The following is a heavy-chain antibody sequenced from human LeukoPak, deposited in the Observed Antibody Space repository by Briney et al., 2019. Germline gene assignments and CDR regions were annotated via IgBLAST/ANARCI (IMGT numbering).Heavy chain of an antibody. CDR2: IYSGGST. V-gene: IGHV3-53*05. CDR1: GFTVSSNY. CDR3: AKDTAGGSDYYDNSLDY. J-gene: IGHJ4*02. D-gene: IGHD3-22*01. Sequence: GGSLRLSCAASGFTVSSNYMSWVRQAPGKGLEWVSVIYSGGSTYYADSVKGRFTISRDNAKNSLYLQMNSLRAEDTALYCCAKDTAGGSDYYDNSLDYWGQGTLVTVSS.